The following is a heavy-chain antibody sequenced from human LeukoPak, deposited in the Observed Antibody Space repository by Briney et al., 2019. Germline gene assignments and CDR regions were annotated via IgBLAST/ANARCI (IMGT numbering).Heavy chain of an antibody. J-gene: IGHJ4*02. Sequence: GGSLRLSCAASGSTFSTYAMSWVRQAPGKGLEWVSAISGGGHNTYCADSVKGRFTISRDNSKNTLYLQMNSLRVEDTAVYYCAKGPYCSSTSCYSAFDHWGQGTLVTVSS. CDR3: AKGPYCSSTSCYSAFDH. CDR2: ISGGGHNT. D-gene: IGHD2-2*01. CDR1: GSTFSTYA. V-gene: IGHV3-23*01.